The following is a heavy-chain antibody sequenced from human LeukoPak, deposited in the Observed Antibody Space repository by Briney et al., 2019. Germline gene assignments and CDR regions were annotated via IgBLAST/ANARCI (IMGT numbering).Heavy chain of an antibody. D-gene: IGHD2-15*01. Sequence: SETLSLTCTVSGGSISSYYWSWIRQPPGKGLEWIGYIYYSGSTNYNPSLKSRVHISVDTSKNQFSLKLSSVTAADTAVYYCASSHLSVALFDYWGQGTLVTVSS. J-gene: IGHJ4*02. CDR3: ASSHLSVALFDY. V-gene: IGHV4-59*01. CDR1: GGSISSYY. CDR2: IYYSGST.